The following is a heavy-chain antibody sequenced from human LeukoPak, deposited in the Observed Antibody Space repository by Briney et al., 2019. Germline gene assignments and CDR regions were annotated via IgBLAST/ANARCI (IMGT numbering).Heavy chain of an antibody. D-gene: IGHD3-22*01. Sequence: SETLSLTCTVSGGSISSYYWSWIRQPPGKGLEWIGYIYYSGSTNYNPSLKSRVTISVDTSKNQFSLKLSSVTAADTAVYYCARMSDYYDSSGYYQPFDYWGQGTLVTVSS. V-gene: IGHV4-59*01. CDR2: IYYSGST. J-gene: IGHJ4*02. CDR1: GGSISSYY. CDR3: ARMSDYYDSSGYYQPFDY.